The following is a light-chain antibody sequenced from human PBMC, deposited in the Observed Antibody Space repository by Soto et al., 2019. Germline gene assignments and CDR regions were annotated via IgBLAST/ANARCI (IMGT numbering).Light chain of an antibody. J-gene: IGLJ1*01. V-gene: IGLV2-11*01. CDR2: DVS. Sequence: QSVLTQPRSVSGSPGQSVTISCTGTSSDVGGYNYVSWYQQHPGKAPKLMIYDVSKRPSGVPDRFSGSKSGNTASLTISGLQAEDEADYYCCSYAGSYTHYVFVTGTKLTVL. CDR1: SSDVGGYNY. CDR3: CSYAGSYTHYV.